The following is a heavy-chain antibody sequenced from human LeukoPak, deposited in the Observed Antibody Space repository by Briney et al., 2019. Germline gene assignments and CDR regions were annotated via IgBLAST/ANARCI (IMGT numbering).Heavy chain of an antibody. J-gene: IGHJ5*02. CDR2: INHSGST. CDR3: AREVEYSSSPGWFDP. D-gene: IGHD6-6*01. CDR1: GGSFSGYY. V-gene: IGHV4-34*01. Sequence: SETLSLTCAVYGGSFSGYYWSWIRQPPGKGLEWIGEINHSGSTNYNPSLKSRVTISVDTSKNQFSLKLSSVTAADTAVYYCAREVEYSSSPGWFDPWGQGTLVTVSS.